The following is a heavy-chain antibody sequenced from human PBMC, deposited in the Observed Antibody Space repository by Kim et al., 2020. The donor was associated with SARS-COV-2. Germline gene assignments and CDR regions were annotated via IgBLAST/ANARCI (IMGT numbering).Heavy chain of an antibody. V-gene: IGHV3-74*01. CDR2: INSDGSRT. CDR1: GFTFSSYW. J-gene: IGHJ6*02. Sequence: GGSLRLSCAASGFTFSSYWMNWVRQAPGKGLVWVSRINSDGSRTSYADSVKGRFTISRGNAKNTLYLQMNSLRADDTAVYYCARDWYYYYGMDVWGQGTTVTVSS. CDR3: ARDWYYYYGMDV.